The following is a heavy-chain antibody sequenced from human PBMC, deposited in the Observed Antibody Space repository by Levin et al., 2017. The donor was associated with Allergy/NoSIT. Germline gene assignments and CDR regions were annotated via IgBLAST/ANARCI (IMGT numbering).Heavy chain of an antibody. CDR1: GGFISSSSYY. CDR3: ARYDHYYYYMDV. Sequence: SSETLSLTCTVSGGFISSSSYYWGWIRQPPGTGLEWIGSIYYSGSTYYNPSLKSRVTISVDTSKNQFSLKLSSVTAADTAVYYCARYDHYYYYMDVWGKGTTVTVSS. CDR2: IYYSGST. J-gene: IGHJ6*03. V-gene: IGHV4-39*01. D-gene: IGHD3-16*01.